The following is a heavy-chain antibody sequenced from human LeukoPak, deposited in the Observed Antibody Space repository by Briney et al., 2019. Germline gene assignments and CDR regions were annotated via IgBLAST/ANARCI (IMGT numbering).Heavy chain of an antibody. CDR1: GGTFSSYA. CDR2: IIPIFGTA. V-gene: IGHV1-69*13. J-gene: IGHJ5*02. D-gene: IGHD6-13*01. CDR3: ARSMGRAYSSSWSNWFDP. Sequence: ASVKVSCKASGGTFSSYAISWVRQAPGQGLEWMGGIIPIFGTANYAQKFQGRVTITADELTSTAYMEVSSLRSEDTAVYYCARSMGRAYSSSWSNWFDPWGQGTLVTVSS.